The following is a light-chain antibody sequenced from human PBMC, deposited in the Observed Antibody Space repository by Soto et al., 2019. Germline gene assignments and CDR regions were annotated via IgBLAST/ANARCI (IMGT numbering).Light chain of an antibody. V-gene: IGKV3-15*01. J-gene: IGKJ5*01. CDR2: GAS. CDR1: QGVSSN. CDR3: QQYNNWPPT. Sequence: EIVMTQSPATLSVSPGERATLSCRASQGVSSNLAWYQQKPGQAPRLLIYGASTRATGISARFSGSRSGTEFTLTISSLQSEDFAVYYCQQYNNWPPTFGQGTRLEIK.